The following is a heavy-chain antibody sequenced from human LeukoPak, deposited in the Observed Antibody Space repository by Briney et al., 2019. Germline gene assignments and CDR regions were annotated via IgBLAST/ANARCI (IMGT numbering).Heavy chain of an antibody. CDR3: ARDRKSLAERYFDL. V-gene: IGHV4-61*01. CDR1: GASISSNNYY. J-gene: IGHJ2*01. Sequence: PSETLSLTCTVSGASISSNNYYWVWLRQPPGKGLEWIGYIYYSGSTNYNPSLKSRVTISVDTSKNQFSLKLSSVTAADTAVYYCARDRKSLAERYFDLWGRGTLVTVSS. CDR2: IYYSGST. D-gene: IGHD3-16*01.